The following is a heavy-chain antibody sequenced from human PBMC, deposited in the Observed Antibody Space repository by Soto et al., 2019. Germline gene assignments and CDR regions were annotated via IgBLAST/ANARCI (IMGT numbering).Heavy chain of an antibody. Sequence: PSQTLSLTCAISGDSVSSNSAAWNWIRQSPSRGLEWLGRTYYRSKWYNDYAVSVKSRITINPDTSKNSLYLQMNSLRAADTAVFYCARRYYYDNTGHRVWFDPWGQGTLVTVSS. CDR3: ARRYYYDNTGHRVWFDP. V-gene: IGHV6-1*01. D-gene: IGHD3-22*01. J-gene: IGHJ5*02. CDR1: GDSVSSNSAA. CDR2: TYYRSKWYN.